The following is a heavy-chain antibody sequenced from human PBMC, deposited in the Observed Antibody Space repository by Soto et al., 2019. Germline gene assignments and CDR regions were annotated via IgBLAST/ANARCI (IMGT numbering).Heavy chain of an antibody. CDR2: INHSGST. Sequence: SETLSLTCAVYGGSFSGYYWSWIRQPPGKGLEWIGEINHSGSTNYNPSLKSRVTISVDTSKNQFSLKLSSVTAADTAVYYCASRHRRGIKVVTNYYRMDVWRQGHTVTVSS. D-gene: IGHD4-4*01. J-gene: IGHJ6*02. CDR1: GGSFSGYY. CDR3: ASRHRRGIKVVTNYYRMDV. V-gene: IGHV4-34*01.